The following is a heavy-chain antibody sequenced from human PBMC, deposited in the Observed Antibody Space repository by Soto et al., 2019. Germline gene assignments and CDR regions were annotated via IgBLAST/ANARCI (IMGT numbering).Heavy chain of an antibody. J-gene: IGHJ6*02. D-gene: IGHD3-10*01. CDR3: ARHGGVYGSGSYGYYYGMDV. V-gene: IGHV4-4*07. Sequence: SETLSLTCTVSGGSISSYYWLLIRQPAGKGLEWIGRIYTSGSTNYYPSLKSRVTMSVDTSKNQFSLKLSSVTAADTAVYYCARHGGVYGSGSYGYYYGMDVWGQGTTVT. CDR2: IYTSGST. CDR1: GGSISSYY.